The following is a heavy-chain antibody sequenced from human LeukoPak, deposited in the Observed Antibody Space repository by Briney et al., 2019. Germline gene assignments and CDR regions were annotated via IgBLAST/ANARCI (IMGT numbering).Heavy chain of an antibody. CDR2: VNKDGSER. Sequence: PGGSLRLSCAVSGFISSSYWMSWVRHAPGKGLEWVANVNKDGSERYYEDSVNGRFTISRDNAKNSLYLQMSSLRAEDTAIYSGARDVAWMGGSRTSYFDFGGQGTLVTVSS. CDR3: ARDVAWMGGSRTSYFDF. D-gene: IGHD1-1*01. CDR1: GFISSSYW. J-gene: IGHJ4*02. V-gene: IGHV3-7*01.